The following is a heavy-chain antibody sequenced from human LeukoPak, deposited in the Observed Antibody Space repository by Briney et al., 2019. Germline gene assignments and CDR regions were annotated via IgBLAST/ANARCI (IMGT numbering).Heavy chain of an antibody. CDR1: GFTFNKFA. J-gene: IGHJ4*02. CDR2: ISGSSSGT. V-gene: IGHV3-23*01. Sequence: GGSLRLSWAASGFTFNKFAMSWVRQAPGKGLEWVSAISGSSSGTYYADSVKGRFTISRDNSKNTVYLQMNNVRAEDTAVYYCAKDGAWLRFDDWGQGTLVTVSS. CDR3: AKDGAWLRFDD. D-gene: IGHD5-12*01.